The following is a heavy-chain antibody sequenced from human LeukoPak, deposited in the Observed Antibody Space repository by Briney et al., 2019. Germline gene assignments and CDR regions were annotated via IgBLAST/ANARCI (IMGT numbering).Heavy chain of an antibody. J-gene: IGHJ4*02. V-gene: IGHV3-48*03. CDR3: AREGCSSTSCYDY. D-gene: IGHD2-2*01. CDR1: GFTFSSYE. CDR2: ISSSGGTV. Sequence: GGSLRLSCAASGFTFSSYEMNWVRQAPGKGLEWISYISSSGGTVYYADSVKGRFTISRDNAKKSLYLQMNGLRAEDTAVYYCAREGCSSTSCYDYWGQGTLVIVSS.